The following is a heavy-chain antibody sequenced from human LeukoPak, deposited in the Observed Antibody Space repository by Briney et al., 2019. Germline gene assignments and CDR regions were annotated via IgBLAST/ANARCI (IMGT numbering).Heavy chain of an antibody. CDR1: GGSFSGYY. V-gene: IGHV4-34*01. CDR3: ARGRLYNWNGKGLSWFDR. CDR2: INHSGST. Sequence: SETLSLTCAVYGGSFSGYYWSWIRQPPGKGLEWIGEINHSGSTNYNPSLKSRVTISVDTSKNQFSLKLSSVTAADTAVYYCARGRLYNWNGKGLSWFDRWGQGTLVTVSS. J-gene: IGHJ5*02. D-gene: IGHD1-1*01.